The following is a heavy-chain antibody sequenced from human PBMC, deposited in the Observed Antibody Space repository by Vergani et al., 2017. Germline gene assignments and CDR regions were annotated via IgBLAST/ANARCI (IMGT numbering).Heavy chain of an antibody. CDR2: IYYSGST. CDR3: ARRAVARQQLYAFDI. CDR1: GGSISSSSYY. D-gene: IGHD5-18*01. J-gene: IGHJ3*02. Sequence: QLQLQESGPGLVKPSETLSLTCTVSGGSISSSSYYWGWIRQPPGKGLEWIGSIYYSGSTYYNPSLKSRVTISVDTSKNQFSLKLSSVTAADTAVYYCARRAVARQQLYAFDIWGQGTMVTVSS. V-gene: IGHV4-39*01.